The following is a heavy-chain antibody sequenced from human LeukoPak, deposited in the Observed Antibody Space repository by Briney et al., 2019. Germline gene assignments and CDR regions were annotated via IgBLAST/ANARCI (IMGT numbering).Heavy chain of an antibody. CDR3: AKEFAYDSSRGWDY. CDR1: GFTFSKNA. CDR2: ISGSGAST. Sequence: PGGSLRLSCAASGFTFSKNAMSWVRQAPGKGLEWVSAISGSGASTYYADSVKGRFTISRDNSKNTLYLQMNSLRAEDTAVYYCAKEFAYDSSRGWDYWGQGTLVTVSS. V-gene: IGHV3-23*01. D-gene: IGHD3-22*01. J-gene: IGHJ4*02.